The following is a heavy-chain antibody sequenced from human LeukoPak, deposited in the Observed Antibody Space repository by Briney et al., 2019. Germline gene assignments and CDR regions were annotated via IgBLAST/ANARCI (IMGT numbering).Heavy chain of an antibody. Sequence: GGSLRLSCAASGFTFSNAWMSWVRQAPGKGLGWVGRIKSKTAGGTTDFAAPVKGRFTISRDDSKNTLYLQMNSLKTEDTAVYYCTTVTYSSSWYRDYGDYYYMDVWGKGTTVTVSS. V-gene: IGHV3-15*01. D-gene: IGHD6-13*01. CDR1: GFTFSNAW. J-gene: IGHJ6*03. CDR3: TTVTYSSSWYRDYGDYYYMDV. CDR2: IKSKTAGGTT.